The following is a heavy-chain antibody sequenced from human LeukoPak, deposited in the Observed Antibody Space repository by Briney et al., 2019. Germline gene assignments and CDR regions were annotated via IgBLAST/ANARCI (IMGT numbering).Heavy chain of an antibody. CDR1: GFTFSSYW. CDR2: IKSDGSN. J-gene: IGHJ3*01. V-gene: IGHV3-74*01. D-gene: IGHD3-22*01. CDR3: AKDETDYYDNSGGAFDV. Sequence: GGSLRLSCAASGFTFSSYWMHWVRHAPGKGLVWVSRIKSDGSNYYADSVKGRFTIFRDNAKNTLYLQMNSLRAEDTAVYYCAKDETDYYDNSGGAFDVWGQGTMVTVSS.